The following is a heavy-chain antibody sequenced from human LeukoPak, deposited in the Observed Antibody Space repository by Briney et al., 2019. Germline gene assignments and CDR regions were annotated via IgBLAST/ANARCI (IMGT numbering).Heavy chain of an antibody. CDR2: ISTYNGNT. J-gene: IGHJ4*02. CDR1: SYSFTSYG. CDR3: ARVVVFGVSVNEHYFDY. V-gene: IGHV1-18*01. D-gene: IGHD3-3*01. Sequence: GASVKVSCKASSYSFTSYGISWVRQAPGQGLEWMGWISTYNGNTNYAQKLQGRVTMTTDTSTTTAYMELRSLRSDDTAVYYCARVVVFGVSVNEHYFDYWGQGTLVTVSS.